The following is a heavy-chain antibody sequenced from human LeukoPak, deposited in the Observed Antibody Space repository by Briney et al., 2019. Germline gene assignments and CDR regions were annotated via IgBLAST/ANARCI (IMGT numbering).Heavy chain of an antibody. CDR3: ARGVDRTKIYS. J-gene: IGHJ4*02. CDR1: DDSLSSGTYY. D-gene: IGHD5-12*01. V-gene: IGHV4-31*03. CDR2: IHYTGSI. Sequence: PSQTLSLTCTVSDDSLSSGTYYWSWIRLYPGKGLEWIGCIHYTGSIYYNPSLKSRVTISVDTSKNQFSLNVNSVTAADTAVYYCARGVDRTKIYSWGQGTLVTVSS.